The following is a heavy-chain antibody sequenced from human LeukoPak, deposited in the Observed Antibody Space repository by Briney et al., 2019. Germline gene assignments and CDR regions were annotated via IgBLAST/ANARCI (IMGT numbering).Heavy chain of an antibody. V-gene: IGHV3-23*01. CDR3: AKHGYNWNDAPDY. J-gene: IGHJ4*02. CDR2: ISGSGGTT. CDR1: GFTFSSYA. Sequence: GGSLRLSCAASGFTFSSYAMSWVRQAPGKGLEWVSGISGSGGTTNHADSVKGRFTISRDNSKSTLYLQMNSLRAEDTAVYYCAKHGYNWNDAPDYWAREPWSPSPQ. D-gene: IGHD1-20*01.